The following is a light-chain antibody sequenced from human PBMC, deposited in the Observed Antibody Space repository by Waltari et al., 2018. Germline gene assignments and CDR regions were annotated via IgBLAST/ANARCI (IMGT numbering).Light chain of an antibody. CDR2: AAS. CDR3: QQSYSTPQT. CDR1: QSISSY. J-gene: IGKJ1*01. Sequence: DIKMTQSPSSLSASVGDRVTITCRASQSISSYLNWYQQKPGKVPKLLIYAASSLQSGVPSRFSGSGSGTDFTLTISSLQPEDFATYYCQQSYSTPQTFGQGTKVEIK. V-gene: IGKV1-39*01.